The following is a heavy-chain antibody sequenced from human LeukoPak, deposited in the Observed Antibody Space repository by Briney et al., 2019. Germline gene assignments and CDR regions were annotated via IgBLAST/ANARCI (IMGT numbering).Heavy chain of an antibody. J-gene: IGHJ4*02. V-gene: IGHV3-23*01. D-gene: IGHD6-19*01. CDR3: ARGYSGGWSSFEY. Sequence: PGGSLRLSCAASGFTFSSYAVSWVRQAPGRGLEWVSGISGSGGSTYYADSVKGRFTISRDNSKNTLYLQMNSLRAEDMAVYYCARGYSGGWSSFEYWGQGTPVTVSS. CDR1: GFTFSSYA. CDR2: ISGSGGST.